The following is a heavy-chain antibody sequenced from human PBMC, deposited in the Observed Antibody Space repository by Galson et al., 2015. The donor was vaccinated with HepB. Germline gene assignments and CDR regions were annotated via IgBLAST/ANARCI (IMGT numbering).Heavy chain of an antibody. Sequence: SLRLSCAASGFTFSSYAMHWVRQAPGKGLEWVAVISYDGSNKYYADSVKGRFTISRDNSKNTLYLQMNSLRAEDTAVYYCARGFGLRYFDWLFPNGMDVWGQGTTVTVSS. J-gene: IGHJ6*02. V-gene: IGHV3-30-3*01. CDR2: ISYDGSNK. D-gene: IGHD3-9*01. CDR1: GFTFSSYA. CDR3: ARGFGLRYFDWLFPNGMDV.